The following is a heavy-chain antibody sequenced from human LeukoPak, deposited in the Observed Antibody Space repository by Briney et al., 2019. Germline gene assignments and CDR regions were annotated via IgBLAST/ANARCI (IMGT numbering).Heavy chain of an antibody. CDR3: ARGKVTMIVVVIPHAFDI. V-gene: IGHV4-61*01. J-gene: IGHJ3*02. CDR2: IDYSGST. CDR1: GGSVSSGSYY. Sequence: PSETLSLTCTVSGGSVSSGSYYWSWIRQPPGKGLEWGGDIDYSGSTNYNPSLKSRVTISADTSKNQFSLKLSSVTAADTAVYYCARGKVTMIVVVIPHAFDIWGQGTMVTVSS. D-gene: IGHD3-22*01.